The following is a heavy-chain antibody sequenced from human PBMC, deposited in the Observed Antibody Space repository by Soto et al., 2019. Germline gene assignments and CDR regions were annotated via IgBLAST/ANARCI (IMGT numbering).Heavy chain of an antibody. J-gene: IGHJ4*02. CDR1: GGSISSSNW. Sequence: PSETLSLTCAVSGGSISSSNWWSWVRQPPGKGLEWIGEIYHSGSTNYNPSLKSRVTISVDKSKNQFSLKLSSVTAADTAVYYCARARSSSWFFIDYWGQGTLVTVSS. CDR2: IYHSGST. CDR3: ARARSSSWFFIDY. V-gene: IGHV4-4*02. D-gene: IGHD6-13*01.